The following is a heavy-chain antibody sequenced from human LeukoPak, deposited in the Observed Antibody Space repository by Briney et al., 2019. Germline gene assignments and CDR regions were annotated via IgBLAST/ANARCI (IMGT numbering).Heavy chain of an antibody. D-gene: IGHD3-22*01. Sequence: SETLSLTCTVSGGSISSSSYYWGWIRQPPGKGLEYIGYISYTGSAIYSPSLESRVTISIDTSKKQFSLNLRSVNTADTAVYYCARVDLGGSGYFFDLWGQGALVTVSS. CDR2: ISYTGSA. V-gene: IGHV4-39*07. J-gene: IGHJ4*02. CDR1: GGSISSSSYY. CDR3: ARVDLGGSGYFFDL.